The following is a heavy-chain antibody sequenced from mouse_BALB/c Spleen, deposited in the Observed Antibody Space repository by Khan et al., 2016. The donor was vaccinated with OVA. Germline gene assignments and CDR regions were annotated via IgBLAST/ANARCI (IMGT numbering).Heavy chain of an antibody. CDR1: GFNIKDYY. CDR3: ARDGYSPWFAY. V-gene: IGHV14-1*02. Sequence: EVQLQQSGAELVRPGALVKLSCKASGFNIKDYYMHWVKQRPEQGLVWIGRIDPENGDTIYDPKFQGKASITSDTSSNTAYLQHSSLTSEDTAVYYCARDGYSPWFAYWGQGTLVTVSA. D-gene: IGHD2-3*01. CDR2: IDPENGDT. J-gene: IGHJ3*01.